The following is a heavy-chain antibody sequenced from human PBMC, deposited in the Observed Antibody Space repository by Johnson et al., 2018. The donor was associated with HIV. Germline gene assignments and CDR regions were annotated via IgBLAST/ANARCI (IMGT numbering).Heavy chain of an antibody. J-gene: IGHJ3*02. CDR3: AREGPSERAGFDI. CDR1: GFTFSNYA. V-gene: IGHV3-74*01. CDR2: INSDGGST. Sequence: VQLVESGGGVVQPGRSLRLSCTASGFTFSNYAIHWVRQAPGKGLVWVARINSDGGSTSYVDSVKGRFTISRDNARNTLYLQMNRLRADDTAVYYCAREGPSERAGFDIWGQGTMVTVSS.